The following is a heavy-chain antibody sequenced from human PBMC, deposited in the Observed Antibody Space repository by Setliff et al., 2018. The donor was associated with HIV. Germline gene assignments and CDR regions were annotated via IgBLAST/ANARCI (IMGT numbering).Heavy chain of an antibody. D-gene: IGHD2-2*01. CDR1: GVSVSSGGYY. CDR2: VHHTGTT. CDR3: ARGESSTWDLADHFQH. Sequence: PSETLSLTCTVSGVSVSSGGYYWNWIRQHTGKGIDWSGDVHHTGTTYLNPSLKSRITISVDTSKNQSSLKLGFVTAADTAVYHCARGESSTWDLADHFQHWGQGTLVTVSS. V-gene: IGHV4-31*03. J-gene: IGHJ1*01.